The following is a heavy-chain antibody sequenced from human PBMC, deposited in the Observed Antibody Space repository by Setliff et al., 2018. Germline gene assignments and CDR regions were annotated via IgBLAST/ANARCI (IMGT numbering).Heavy chain of an antibody. CDR1: GFTFSNYW. CDR3: ARERVGRYYYYHMDV. Sequence: GGSPRHSCAASGFTFSNYWMSWVRQTPGKGLEWVAHIKQDGSEKYYVDSVKGRFIISRDNAKNSLYLQMNSLRDEDTAVYYCARERVGRYYYYHMDVWGKGTTVTVSS. V-gene: IGHV3-7*03. D-gene: IGHD1-26*01. J-gene: IGHJ6*03. CDR2: IKQDGSEK.